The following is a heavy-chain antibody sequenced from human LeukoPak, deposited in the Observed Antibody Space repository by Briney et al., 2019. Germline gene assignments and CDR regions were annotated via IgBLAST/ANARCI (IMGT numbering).Heavy chain of an antibody. J-gene: IGHJ4*02. CDR1: GGSISSSSYY. CDR3: ARARTIFGLDY. D-gene: IGHD3-3*01. CDR2: IYYSGST. Sequence: SETLSLTCTVSGGSISSSSYYWGWIRQPPGKGLEWIGYIYYSGSTNYNPSLKSRVTISVDTSKNQFSLKLSSVTAADTAVYYCARARTIFGLDYWGQGTLVTVSS. V-gene: IGHV4-61*05.